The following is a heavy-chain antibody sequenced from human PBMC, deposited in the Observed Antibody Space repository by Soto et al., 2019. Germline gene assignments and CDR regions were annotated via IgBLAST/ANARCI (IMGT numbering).Heavy chain of an antibody. CDR1: GFTFSSYA. CDR3: AKDISGAAAGTDFDY. J-gene: IGHJ4*02. D-gene: IGHD6-13*01. Sequence: PGGSLRLSCAASGFTFSSYAMSWVRQAPGKGLEWVSAISGSGGSTYYADSVKGRFTISRDNSKNTLYLQMDSLRAEDTAVYYCAKDISGAAAGTDFDYWGQGTLVTVT. V-gene: IGHV3-23*01. CDR2: ISGSGGST.